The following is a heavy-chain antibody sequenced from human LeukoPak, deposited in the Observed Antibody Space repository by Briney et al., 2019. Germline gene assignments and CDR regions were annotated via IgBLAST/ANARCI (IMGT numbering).Heavy chain of an antibody. CDR3: AKDEGEYYGSGSLAY. J-gene: IGHJ4*02. D-gene: IGHD3-10*01. Sequence: PGGSLRLSCAASGFTFSSYAMSWVRQAPGKGLEWVSAISGSGGSIQYADSVKGRFTISRDNSKSTLFLQMNSLRAEDTAVYYCAKDEGEYYGSGSLAYWGQGTLVTVSS. CDR2: ISGSGGSI. V-gene: IGHV3-23*01. CDR1: GFTFSSYA.